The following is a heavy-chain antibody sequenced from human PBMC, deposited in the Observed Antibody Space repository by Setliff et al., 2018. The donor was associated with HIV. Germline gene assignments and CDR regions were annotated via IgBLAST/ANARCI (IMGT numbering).Heavy chain of an antibody. V-gene: IGHV3-21*01. CDR1: GFTFSGYS. CDR2: ISSSSSYI. J-gene: IGHJ4*02. D-gene: IGHD7-27*01. CDR3: ARDLNWGFDY. Sequence: PGGSLRLSCAASGFTFSGYSMNWVRQAPGKGLEWVSSISSSSSYINYADSVKGRFTISRDNAKNSLYLQMNSLRVEDTALYYCARDLNWGFDYWGQGTLVTVSS.